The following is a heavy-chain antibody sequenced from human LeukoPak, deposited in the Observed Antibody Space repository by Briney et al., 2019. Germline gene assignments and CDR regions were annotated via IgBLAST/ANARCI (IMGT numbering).Heavy chain of an antibody. Sequence: SETLSLTCTVSDGSISSYYWSWIRQPPGKGLEWIGYIYYSGSTNYNPSLKSRVIISVDTSKNQFSLKLSSVTAADTAVYYCARLLWFGESNNQYYFDYWGQGTLVTVSS. D-gene: IGHD3-10*01. V-gene: IGHV4-59*08. CDR3: ARLLWFGESNNQYYFDY. J-gene: IGHJ4*02. CDR2: IYYSGST. CDR1: DGSISSYY.